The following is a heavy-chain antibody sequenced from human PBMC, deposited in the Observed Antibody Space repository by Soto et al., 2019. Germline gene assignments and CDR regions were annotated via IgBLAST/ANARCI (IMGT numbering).Heavy chain of an antibody. Sequence: QVQLVQSGAEVKKPGSSVKVSCKASGGTFSSYTISWVRQAPGQGLEWMGRIIPILGIANYAQKFQGRVTITPDKSTSTAYMELSSLRSEETAVYYCARDPGGYYGSGTPTDAFDIWGQGTMVTVSS. D-gene: IGHD3-10*01. CDR2: IIPILGIA. V-gene: IGHV1-69*08. J-gene: IGHJ3*02. CDR1: GGTFSSYT. CDR3: ARDPGGYYGSGTPTDAFDI.